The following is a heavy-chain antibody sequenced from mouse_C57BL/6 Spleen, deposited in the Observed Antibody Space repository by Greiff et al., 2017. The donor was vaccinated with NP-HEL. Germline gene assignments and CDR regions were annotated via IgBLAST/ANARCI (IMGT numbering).Heavy chain of an antibody. Sequence: QVQLQQSGAELVRPGASVTLSCKASGYTFTDYEMHWVKQTPVHGLEWIGAIDPETGGTAYNQKFKGKAILTADKSSSTAYMELRSLTSEDSAVYYCTRSDPNPNPNPRYDYLYYFDYWGQGTTLTVSS. J-gene: IGHJ2*01. CDR1: GYTFTDYE. V-gene: IGHV1-15*01. CDR3: TRSDPNPNPNPRYDYLYYFDY. CDR2: IDPETGGT. D-gene: IGHD2-4*01.